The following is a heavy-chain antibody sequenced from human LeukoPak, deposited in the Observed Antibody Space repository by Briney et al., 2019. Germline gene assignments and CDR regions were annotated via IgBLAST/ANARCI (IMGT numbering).Heavy chain of an antibody. CDR1: GFTVSSNY. V-gene: IGHV3-53*04. D-gene: IGHD6-19*01. CDR2: IYSAGNT. CDR3: ARGGTPGYSSGRIDY. J-gene: IGHJ4*02. Sequence: PGGSLRLPCVASGFTVSSNYMSWVRQAPGKGLERVSVIYSAGNTYYADSVKGRFTISRHNSENTLYLHMNSLRVEDTAVYFCARGGTPGYSSGRIDYWGQGTLVTVSS.